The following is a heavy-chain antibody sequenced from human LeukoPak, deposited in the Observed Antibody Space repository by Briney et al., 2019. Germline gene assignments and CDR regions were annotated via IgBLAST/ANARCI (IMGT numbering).Heavy chain of an antibody. CDR2: IIPTLGIA. CDR3: ARVMGPYCSSTSCYFDY. CDR1: GGTFSSYA. V-gene: IGHV1-69*04. D-gene: IGHD2-2*01. J-gene: IGHJ4*02. Sequence: SVKVSCKASGGTFSSYAISWVRQAPGQGLEWMGRIIPTLGIANYAQKFQGRVTITADKSTSTAYMELSSLRSEDTAVYYCARVMGPYCSSTSCYFDYWGQGTLVTVSS.